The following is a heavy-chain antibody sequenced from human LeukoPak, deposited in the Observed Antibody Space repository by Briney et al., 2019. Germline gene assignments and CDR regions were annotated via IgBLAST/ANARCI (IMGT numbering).Heavy chain of an antibody. V-gene: IGHV3-30*19. Sequence: PGGSLRLSCAASGFTFSSYGMHWVRQAPGKGLEWVAVISYDGSNKYYADSVKGRFTISRDNSKNTLYLQMNSLRAEDTAVYYCASRAGAYYESRVYYDYWAQGPLVTVSS. CDR2: ISYDGSNK. D-gene: IGHD3-22*01. CDR1: GFTFSSYG. CDR3: ASRAGAYYESRVYYDY. J-gene: IGHJ4*02.